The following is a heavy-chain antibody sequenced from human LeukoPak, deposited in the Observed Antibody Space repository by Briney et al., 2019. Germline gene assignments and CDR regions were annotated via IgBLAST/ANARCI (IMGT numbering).Heavy chain of an antibody. CDR3: AKSAGCSSTACSADY. D-gene: IGHD2-2*01. CDR2: VSTSGRGT. CDR1: GFTFSSYA. Sequence: GGSLRLSCAASGFTFSSYAMSWVRQAPGKGLEWVSAVSTSGRGTYYVDSVKGRFTISRDNSKNTLYLQMNSLKADDTAVYYCAKSAGCSSTACSADYWGQGTLVTVSS. V-gene: IGHV3-23*01. J-gene: IGHJ4*02.